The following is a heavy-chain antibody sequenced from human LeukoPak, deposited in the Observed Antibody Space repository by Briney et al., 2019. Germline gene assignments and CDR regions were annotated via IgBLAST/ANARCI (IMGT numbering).Heavy chain of an antibody. V-gene: IGHV4-39*01. CDR3: ARGVVAKYYFDY. CDR1: GGSISSSSYY. J-gene: IGHJ4*02. D-gene: IGHD5-12*01. CDR2: IYYSGST. Sequence: SETLSLTCTVSGGSISSSSYYWGWIRQPPGKGLEWIGSIYYSGSTYYNPSLKSRVTISVDTSKNQFSLKLSSVTAADTAVYYCARGVVAKYYFDYWGQGTLVTVSS.